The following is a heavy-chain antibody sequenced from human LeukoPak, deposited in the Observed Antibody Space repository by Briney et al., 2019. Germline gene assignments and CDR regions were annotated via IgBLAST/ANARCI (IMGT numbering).Heavy chain of an antibody. Sequence: GGSLRLSCAASGFSFSNYAMRWVRQAPGQGLNWVAVISSDGNIKYYIDSVKGRFTISRDSSKNILYLQMNSLRGEDSAVYYCARDLTSVAANSDFYAMDVWGQGTTVTVSS. J-gene: IGHJ6*02. CDR3: ARDLTSVAANSDFYAMDV. D-gene: IGHD6-19*01. CDR1: GFSFSNYA. CDR2: ISSDGNIK. V-gene: IGHV3-30-3*01.